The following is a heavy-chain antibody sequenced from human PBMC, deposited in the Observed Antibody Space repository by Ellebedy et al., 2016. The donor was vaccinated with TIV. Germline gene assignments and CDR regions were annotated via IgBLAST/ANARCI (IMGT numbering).Heavy chain of an antibody. CDR3: AGWTGYSMFFFDY. V-gene: IGHV1-2*02. J-gene: IGHJ4*02. CDR2: INPNSGGT. CDR1: GYTFTDYF. D-gene: IGHD3/OR15-3a*01. Sequence: ASVKVSCKASGYTFTDYFIHWVRQAPGQGLEWMGWINPNSGGTHYSQKFQGRVTMTRDASISTAYMELRSLRPDDTAVYYCAGWTGYSMFFFDYWGQGTLVTVSS.